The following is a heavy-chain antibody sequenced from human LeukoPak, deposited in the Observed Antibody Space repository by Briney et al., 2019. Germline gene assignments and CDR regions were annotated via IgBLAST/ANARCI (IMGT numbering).Heavy chain of an antibody. Sequence: GGSLRLSCAASGFTFSSYSMNWVRQAPGKGLEWVSSISSSSSYIYYADSVKGRFTISRDNSKNTLYLQMNSLRAEDTAVYYCARDIGNYFDFWGQGTLVTVSS. V-gene: IGHV3-21*01. J-gene: IGHJ4*02. D-gene: IGHD3-16*02. CDR3: ARDIGNYFDF. CDR1: GFTFSSYS. CDR2: ISSSSSYI.